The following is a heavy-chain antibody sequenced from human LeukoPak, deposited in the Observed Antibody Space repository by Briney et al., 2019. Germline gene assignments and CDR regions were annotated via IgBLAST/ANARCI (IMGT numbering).Heavy chain of an antibody. D-gene: IGHD3-10*02. V-gene: IGHV3-73*01. CDR3: ARGTMFPYYFDY. Sequence: PGGSLRLSCAAPGFIFSGSAMHWVRQASGKGLEWVGRIRSKANTYATAYAASVKGRFTISRDDSKNTAYLQMNSLRAEDTAVYYCARGTMFPYYFDYWGQGTLVTVSS. CDR2: IRSKANTYAT. CDR1: GFIFSGSA. J-gene: IGHJ4*02.